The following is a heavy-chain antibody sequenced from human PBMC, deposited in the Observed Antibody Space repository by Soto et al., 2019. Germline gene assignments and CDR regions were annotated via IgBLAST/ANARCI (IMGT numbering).Heavy chain of an antibody. J-gene: IGHJ4*02. V-gene: IGHV4-39*01. CDR3: ATHPPYGPLDH. Sequence: QLQLQESGPGLVKPSETLSLTCTVSGGSISSSSNHWGCIRQPPGKGLEWIGNIYYSENTYYNPSLKSRVTISVDTSKNQFSLRLTSVTAADTAVYYCATHPPYGPLDHWGQGTLVTVSS. CDR2: IYYSENT. CDR1: GGSISSSSNH. D-gene: IGHD4-17*01.